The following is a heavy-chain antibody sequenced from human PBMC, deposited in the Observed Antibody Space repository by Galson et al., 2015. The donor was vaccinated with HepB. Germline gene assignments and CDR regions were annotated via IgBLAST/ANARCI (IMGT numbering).Heavy chain of an antibody. V-gene: IGHV3-73*01. CDR1: GLTFSGSA. Sequence: SLRLSCAASGLTFSGSAIHWVRQASGKGLEWVGRIRSKASGHATAYAASLKGRFTISRDDSKNTAYLHMNSLKTEDTAVYYCARLGDLSGYSSLWGQGTLVTVSS. J-gene: IGHJ4*02. CDR3: ARLGDLSGYSSL. D-gene: IGHD6-19*01. CDR2: IRSKASGHAT.